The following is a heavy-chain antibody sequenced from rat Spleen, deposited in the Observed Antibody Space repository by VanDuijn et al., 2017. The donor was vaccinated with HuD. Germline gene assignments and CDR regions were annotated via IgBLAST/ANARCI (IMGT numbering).Heavy chain of an antibody. CDR3: ARNYDGTYYSDY. D-gene: IGHD1-12*02. Sequence: EVQLQESGPGLVKPSQSLSLTCSVTGYSITSNYWGWIRKFPGNKMEWMGYINNAGNTNYNPSLKSRISITRDTSKNQFFLHVNSVTTEDTATYYCARNYDGTYYSDYWGQGVMVTVSS. J-gene: IGHJ2*01. CDR1: GYSITSNY. CDR2: INNAGNT. V-gene: IGHV3-3*01.